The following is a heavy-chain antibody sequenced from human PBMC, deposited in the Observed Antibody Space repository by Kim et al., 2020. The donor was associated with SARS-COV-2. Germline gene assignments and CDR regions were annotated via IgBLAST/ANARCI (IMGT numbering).Heavy chain of an antibody. CDR3: SKASGWLPTY. D-gene: IGHD6-19*01. CDR2: VSGDGGTT. J-gene: IGHJ4*02. V-gene: IGHV3-43*02. CDR1: GFTFAGSV. Sequence: GGSLRLSCVASGFTFAGSVMHWFRQAPGKGLQWVALVSGDGGTTYYADSVKGRFTISRDNSKDSLYLQMNSLRTDDTAFYYCSKASGWLPTYWGQGTLVTVSS.